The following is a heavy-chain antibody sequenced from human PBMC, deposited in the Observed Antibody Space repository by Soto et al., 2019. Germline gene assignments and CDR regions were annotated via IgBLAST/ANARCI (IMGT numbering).Heavy chain of an antibody. D-gene: IGHD6-19*01. J-gene: IGHJ2*01. CDR1: GGTFNSYA. CDR2: IIPIFRST. CDR3: ARVLHPSYGSGWRSLYWYFEL. Sequence: QVQLVQSGAEMKKPGSSVKVSCKASGGTFNSYALTWVRQAPGHGLEWMGGIIPIFRSTNYAQKFQGRVTITANRSTSTAYMELSSLRSDDTAVYYCARVLHPSYGSGWRSLYWYFELWGRGTLVTVSS. V-gene: IGHV1-69*06.